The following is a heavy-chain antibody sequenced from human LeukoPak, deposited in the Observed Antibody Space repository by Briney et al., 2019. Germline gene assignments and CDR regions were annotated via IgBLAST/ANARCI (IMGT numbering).Heavy chain of an antibody. J-gene: IGHJ3*02. Sequence: SETLSLTCTVSGGSIRSYYWSWIRQPPGKGLEWIGFISYSGYTNYNPSLKSRVTISVDTSNNQFSLNLSSVSAADTAVYFCARHLLDYYDASGLDAFDIWGQGTMITVSS. CDR3: ARHLLDYYDASGLDAFDI. CDR2: ISYSGYT. V-gene: IGHV4-59*08. CDR1: GGSIRSYY. D-gene: IGHD3-22*01.